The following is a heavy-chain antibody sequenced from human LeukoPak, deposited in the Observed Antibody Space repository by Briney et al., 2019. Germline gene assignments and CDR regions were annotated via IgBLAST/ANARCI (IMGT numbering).Heavy chain of an antibody. Sequence: ASVKVSGKASGGTFSSYAISWVRQAPGQGLEWMGRIIPIFGIANYAQKFQGRVTITADKSTSTAYMELSSLRSEDTAVYYCARSVDYYDSSGYLYFDYWGQGTLVTVSS. CDR1: GGTFSSYA. V-gene: IGHV1-69*04. CDR3: ARSVDYYDSSGYLYFDY. CDR2: IIPIFGIA. J-gene: IGHJ4*02. D-gene: IGHD3-22*01.